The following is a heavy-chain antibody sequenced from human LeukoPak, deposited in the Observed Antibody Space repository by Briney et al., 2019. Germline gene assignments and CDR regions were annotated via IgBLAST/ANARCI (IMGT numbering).Heavy chain of an antibody. CDR1: GGTFSSYA. CDR2: IIPIFGTA. Sequence: GASVKVSCKASGGTFSSYAISWVRQAPGQGLEWMGGIIPIFGTANYAQKFQGRVTITTDESTSTAYMELSSLRSEDTAVYYCASQRGPVIYSGSPCAFDIWGQGTMVTVSS. CDR3: ASQRGPVIYSGSPCAFDI. J-gene: IGHJ3*02. V-gene: IGHV1-69*05. D-gene: IGHD1-26*01.